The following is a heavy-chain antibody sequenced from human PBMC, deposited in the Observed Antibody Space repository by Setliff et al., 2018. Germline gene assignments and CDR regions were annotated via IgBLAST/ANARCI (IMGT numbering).Heavy chain of an antibody. Sequence: SETLSLTCTVSGGSVNSHYWSWIRQPPGKGLEWIGYIYYSGSSTYNPSLNSRVTLSIDTSKSQFSLRLSSVTAADTALYYCARRFTVARGVDCFDLWGQGTQVTVSS. J-gene: IGHJ4*02. CDR2: IYYSGSS. V-gene: IGHV4-59*08. CDR3: ARRFTVARGVDCFDL. CDR1: GGSVNSHY. D-gene: IGHD3-10*01.